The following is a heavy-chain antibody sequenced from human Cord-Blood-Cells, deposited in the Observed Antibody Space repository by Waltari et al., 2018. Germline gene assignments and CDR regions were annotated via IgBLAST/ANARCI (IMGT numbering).Heavy chain of an antibody. D-gene: IGHD3-16*01. J-gene: IGHJ4*02. CDR1: GFTFSSYA. V-gene: IGHV3-30-3*01. CDR3: ARDWGGIGGYYFDY. Sequence: QVQLVESGGGVVQPGRSLRLSCAASGFTFSSYAMHWVRPAPGKGLEWVAVIVYDGSNKYYADAVKGRFTIARDNSKNTLYLQMNSLRVEDTAVYYCARDWGGIGGYYFDYWGQGTLVTVSS. CDR2: IVYDGSNK.